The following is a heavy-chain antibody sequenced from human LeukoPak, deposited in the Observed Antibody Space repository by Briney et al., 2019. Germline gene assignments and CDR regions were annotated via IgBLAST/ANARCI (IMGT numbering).Heavy chain of an antibody. D-gene: IGHD3-10*01. V-gene: IGHV4-59*08. J-gene: IGHJ2*01. CDR3: ARHGLWFGESVRYWYFDL. CDR1: GGSISSYY. CDR2: IYYSGST. Sequence: KASETLSLTCTVSGGSISSYYWSWIRQPPGKGLEWIGYIYYSGSTNYNPSLKSRVTISVDTPKNQFSLKLSSVTAADTAVYYCARHGLWFGESVRYWYFDLWGRGTLVTVSS.